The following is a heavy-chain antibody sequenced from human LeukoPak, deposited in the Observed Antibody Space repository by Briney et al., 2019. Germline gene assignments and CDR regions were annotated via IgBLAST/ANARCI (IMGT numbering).Heavy chain of an antibody. CDR2: INPNSGGT. Sequence: GASVKLSCKASGYTVTGYYMHWVRRAPGQGLEWMGWINPNSGGTNYAQKFQGRVTMTRDTSISTAYMELSRLRSDDTAVYYCARDSPRIAAAADYYYSGMGVWGQGTTVTVSS. V-gene: IGHV1-2*02. CDR3: ARDSPRIAAAADYYYSGMGV. D-gene: IGHD6-13*01. J-gene: IGHJ6*02. CDR1: GYTVTGYY.